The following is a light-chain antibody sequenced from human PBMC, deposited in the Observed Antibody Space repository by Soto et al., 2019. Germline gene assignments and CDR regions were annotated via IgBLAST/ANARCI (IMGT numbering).Light chain of an antibody. J-gene: IGKJ1*01. CDR3: LQHDTYPRT. CDR1: QSVSSSF. CDR2: GAS. Sequence: EIVMTQSPATLSVSPGESATLSCRASQSVSSSFLAWYQQKAGQAPRLLIYGASRRATGIPDRFSGSGSGTEFTLTITSLQPEDFATYYCLQHDTYPRTFGQGTKVDIK. V-gene: IGKV3-20*01.